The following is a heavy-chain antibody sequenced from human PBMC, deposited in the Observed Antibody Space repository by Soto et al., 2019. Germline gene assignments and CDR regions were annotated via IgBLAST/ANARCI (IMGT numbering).Heavy chain of an antibody. Sequence: SETLSLTCTVSGGSISSYYWSWIRQPPGKGLEWIGYIYYSGSTNYNPSLKSRVTISVDTSKNQFSLKLSSVTAADTAVYYCARVGGRGITIFGVVTHLDYYYMDVWGKGTTVT. J-gene: IGHJ6*03. CDR3: ARVGGRGITIFGVVTHLDYYYMDV. CDR2: IYYSGST. V-gene: IGHV4-59*01. D-gene: IGHD3-3*01. CDR1: GGSISSYY.